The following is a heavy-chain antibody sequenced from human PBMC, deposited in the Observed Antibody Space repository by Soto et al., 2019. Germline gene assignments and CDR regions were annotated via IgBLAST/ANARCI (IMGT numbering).Heavy chain of an antibody. V-gene: IGHV4-34*01. CDR2: INHSGST. CDR1: GGSFSGYY. Sequence: TSETLSLTCAVYGGSFSGYYWSWIRQPPGKGLEWIGEINHSGSTNYNPSLKSRVAISVDTSKKKFSLKLSSVTAADTAVYYCDREGGLRFLECLRMGYGTEVWGHGTTVT. D-gene: IGHD3-3*01. J-gene: IGHJ6*02. CDR3: DREGGLRFLECLRMGYGTEV.